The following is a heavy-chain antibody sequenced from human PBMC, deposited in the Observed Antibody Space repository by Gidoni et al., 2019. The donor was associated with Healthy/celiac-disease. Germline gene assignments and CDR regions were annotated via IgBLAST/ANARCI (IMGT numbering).Heavy chain of an antibody. CDR1: GGTFSSYA. J-gene: IGHJ4*02. CDR3: ARDSIAARQEQNYLDY. CDR2: IIPILGIA. D-gene: IGHD6-6*01. Sequence: EVKKPGSSVKVSCKASGGTFSSYAISWVRQAPGQGLEWMGRIIPILGIANYAQKFQGRVTITADKSTSTAYMELSSLRSEDTAGYYCARDSIAARQEQNYLDYWGQGKLVTVSS. V-gene: IGHV1-69*04.